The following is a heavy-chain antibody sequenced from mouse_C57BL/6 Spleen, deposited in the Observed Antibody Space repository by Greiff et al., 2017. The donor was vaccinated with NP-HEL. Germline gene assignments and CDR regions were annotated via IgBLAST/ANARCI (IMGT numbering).Heavy chain of an antibody. D-gene: IGHD3-2*02. CDR1: GYTFTSYW. Sequence: VQLQQPGAELVMPGASVKLSCKASGYTFTSYWMHWVKQRPGQGLEWIGEIDPSDSYTNYNQKFKGKSTLTVDKSSSTAYMQLSSLTSEDSAVYYCARSEGAQATEYFDYWGQGTTLTVSS. CDR2: IDPSDSYT. V-gene: IGHV1-69*01. J-gene: IGHJ2*01. CDR3: ARSEGAQATEYFDY.